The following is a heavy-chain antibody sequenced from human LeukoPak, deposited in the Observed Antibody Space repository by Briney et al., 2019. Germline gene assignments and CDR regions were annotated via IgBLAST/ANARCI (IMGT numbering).Heavy chain of an antibody. D-gene: IGHD2-2*01. Sequence: GGSLRLSCAASGFTFSSYGMHWVRQAPGKGLEWVAVIWYGGSNKYYADSVKGRFTISRDNSKNTLYLQMNSLRAEDTAVYYCAKSSSAAMSYYYYYMDVWGKGTTVTVSS. CDR2: IWYGGSNK. J-gene: IGHJ6*03. V-gene: IGHV3-30*02. CDR3: AKSSSAAMSYYYYYMDV. CDR1: GFTFSSYG.